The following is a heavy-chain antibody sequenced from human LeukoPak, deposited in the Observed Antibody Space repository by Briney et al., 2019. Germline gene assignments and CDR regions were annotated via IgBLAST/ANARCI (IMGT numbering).Heavy chain of an antibody. CDR1: GGSISSYY. D-gene: IGHD3-10*01. J-gene: IGHJ6*03. V-gene: IGHV4-4*07. CDR2: IYTSGST. CDR3: ARGTMVRASDYYYMDV. Sequence: PSETLSLTCTVSGGSISSYYWSWIRQPAGKGLEWIGRIYTSGSTNYNPSLKSRVTMSVVTSKNQFSLKLSSVTAADTAVYYCARGTMVRASDYYYMDVWGKGTTVTVSS.